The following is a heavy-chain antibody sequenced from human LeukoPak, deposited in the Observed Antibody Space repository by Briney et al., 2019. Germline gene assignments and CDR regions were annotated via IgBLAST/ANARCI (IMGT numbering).Heavy chain of an antibody. CDR2: FYSSTRT. CDR1: GDSISSGTSY. V-gene: IGHV4-61*09. Sequence: SETLSLTCTVSGDSISSGTSYWTWIRQPAGKGLEWIGHFYSSTRTTYNPSLESRVTISGDTAKNQFSLKLDSVTAADTAVYFCARCMSELDYGDYAYYYHMDVWGKGTTVTVSS. J-gene: IGHJ6*04. D-gene: IGHD4-17*01. CDR3: ARCMSELDYGDYAYYYHMDV.